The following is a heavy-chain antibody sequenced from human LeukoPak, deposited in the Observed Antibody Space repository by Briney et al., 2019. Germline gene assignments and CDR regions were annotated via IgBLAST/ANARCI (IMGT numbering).Heavy chain of an antibody. Sequence: PSETLSLTCTVSGGSISSSSYYWGWIRQPPGKGLEWIGSIYYSGSTYYNPSLKSRVTISVDTSKNQFSLKLSSVTAADTAVHYCARSTRSGWPPDYYYGMDVWGQGTTVTVSS. CDR1: GGSISSSSYY. D-gene: IGHD6-19*01. CDR2: IYYSGST. CDR3: ARSTRSGWPPDYYYGMDV. J-gene: IGHJ6*02. V-gene: IGHV4-39*01.